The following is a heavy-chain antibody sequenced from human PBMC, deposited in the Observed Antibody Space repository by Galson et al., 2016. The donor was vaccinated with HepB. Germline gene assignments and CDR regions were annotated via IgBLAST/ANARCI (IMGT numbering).Heavy chain of an antibody. CDR2: IFHTGDT. V-gene: IGHV4-4*02. J-gene: IGHJ5*02. Sequence: ETLSLTCSVSGDSIITNRWWNWVRQPPGKGLEWIGEIFHTGDTKYNPSLKSRVNLSVDMSKKQFTLELTSVTAADTAIYYCARGTYYDSATRFDPWGQGTPVTVAS. D-gene: IGHD3-3*01. CDR1: GDSIITNRW. CDR3: ARGTYYDSATRFDP.